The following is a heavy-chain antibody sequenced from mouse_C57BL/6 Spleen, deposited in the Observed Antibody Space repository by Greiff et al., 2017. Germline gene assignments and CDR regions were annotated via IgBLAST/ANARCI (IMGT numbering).Heavy chain of an antibody. CDR3: ARGDDGYWGAY. D-gene: IGHD2-3*01. CDR2: IYPRSGNT. V-gene: IGHV1-81*01. CDR1: GYTFTSYG. Sequence: QVQLKESGAELARPGASVKLSCKASGYTFTSYGISWVKQRTGQGLEWIGEIYPRSGNTYYNEKFKGKATLTADKYSTTAYMELRSLTSEDSAVYFCARGDDGYWGAYWGQGTLVTVSA. J-gene: IGHJ3*01.